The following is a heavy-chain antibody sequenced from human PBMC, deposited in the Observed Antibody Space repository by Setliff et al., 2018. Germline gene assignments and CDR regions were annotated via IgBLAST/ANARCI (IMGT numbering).Heavy chain of an antibody. CDR3: ARAFGSGWF. Sequence: PGGSLRLSCVASGFTFSSYWMSWVRQAPGKGLEWVANIKQDGSEKYYVDSVKGRFTISRDNAKNSLYLQMNSLRAEDTAVYYCARAFGSGWFWGQGTLVTVSS. CDR2: IKQDGSEK. J-gene: IGHJ4*02. V-gene: IGHV3-7*01. CDR1: GFTFSSYW. D-gene: IGHD6-19*01.